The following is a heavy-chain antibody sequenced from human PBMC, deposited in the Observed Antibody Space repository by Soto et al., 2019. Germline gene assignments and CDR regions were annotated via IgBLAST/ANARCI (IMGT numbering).Heavy chain of an antibody. V-gene: IGHV3-23*01. CDR3: VKGEDAIVVIVYDY. CDR2: VSGSGGTT. D-gene: IGHD2-21*01. Sequence: GGSPRLFCAASGFTVSSHAMSGVRQAPGKGLEWVSSVSGSGGTTQYADSVKGRFTISRDNSKNTLYLQMNGLRAEDTALYYCVKGEDAIVVIVYDYWGQGTPVTVSS. J-gene: IGHJ4*02. CDR1: GFTVSSHA.